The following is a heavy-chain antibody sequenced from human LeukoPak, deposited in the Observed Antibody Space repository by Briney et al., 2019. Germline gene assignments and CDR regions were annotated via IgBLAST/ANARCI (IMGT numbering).Heavy chain of an antibody. D-gene: IGHD2-15*01. J-gene: IGHJ4*02. CDR1: GFTFKTYG. V-gene: IGHV3-30*18. Sequence: GGSLRLSCAASGFTFKTYGMHWVRQAPGKGLEWVAVISYDGSNKYYADSVKGRFTISRDNSKNTLYLQMNSLRAEDTAVYYCAKDHFCSGGSCYPDYWGQGTLVTVSS. CDR3: AKDHFCSGGSCYPDY. CDR2: ISYDGSNK.